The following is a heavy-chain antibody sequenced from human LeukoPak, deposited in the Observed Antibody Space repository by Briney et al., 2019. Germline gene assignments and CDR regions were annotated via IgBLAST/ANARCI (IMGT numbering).Heavy chain of an antibody. J-gene: IGHJ4*02. D-gene: IGHD6-19*01. CDR3: ASSVISAGRYFDY. Sequence: PSQTLSLTCTVSRGSVSSGSYYWRWIRQPAGKGLEWIGRIYSSGSTNYNPSLKSRVTISLDTSKNQFSLKLSSVTAADTAVYYCASSVISAGRYFDYWGQGTLVTVSS. V-gene: IGHV4-61*02. CDR2: IYSSGST. CDR1: RGSVSSGSYY.